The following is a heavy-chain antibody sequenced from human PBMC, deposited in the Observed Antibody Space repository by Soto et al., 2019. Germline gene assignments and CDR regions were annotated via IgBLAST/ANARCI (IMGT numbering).Heavy chain of an antibody. CDR3: ARVQADLDWFDP. CDR2: INAGNGNT. CDR1: GYTFTSYA. V-gene: IGHV1-3*01. Sequence: AASVKVSCKASGYTFTSYAMHWVRQAPGQRLEWMGWINAGNGNTKYSQKFQGRVTITRDTSASTAYMELSSLRSEDTAVYYCARVQADLDWFDPWGQGTLVTVSS. D-gene: IGHD2-15*01. J-gene: IGHJ5*02.